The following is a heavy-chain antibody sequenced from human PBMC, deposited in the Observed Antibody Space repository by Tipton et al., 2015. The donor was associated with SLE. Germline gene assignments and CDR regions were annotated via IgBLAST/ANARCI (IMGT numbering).Heavy chain of an antibody. Sequence: TLPLTCTVSGGSISSSSYYLGWFRQPPGKGLEWIGSIYYSGGTYYNPSLKSRFTISVDTSKNKFSLKLSSVTAADTAVYYCARSESSGSYFDYWGQGTLVTVSS. D-gene: IGHD3-10*01. CDR3: ARSESSGSYFDY. CDR2: IYYSGGT. CDR1: GGSISSSSYY. V-gene: IGHV4-39*01. J-gene: IGHJ4*02.